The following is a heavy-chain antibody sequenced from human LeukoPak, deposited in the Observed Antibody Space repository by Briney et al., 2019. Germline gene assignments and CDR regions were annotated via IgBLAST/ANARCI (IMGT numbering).Heavy chain of an antibody. V-gene: IGHV1-2*06. CDR2: INPITGGT. CDR1: GYTFIDYY. D-gene: IGHD3-16*01. Sequence: ASVKVSCKASGYTFIDYYIHWIRQAPGQGLEWMGRINPITGGTDYAQKFRAKVSMTRDTSISTAYMELNRLRSDDTAVYYCATLGEDKTDTPFDYWGQGTLVTVSS. CDR3: ATLGEDKTDTPFDY. J-gene: IGHJ4*02.